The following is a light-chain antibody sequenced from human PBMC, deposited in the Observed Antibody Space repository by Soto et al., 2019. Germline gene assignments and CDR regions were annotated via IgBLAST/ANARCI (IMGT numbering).Light chain of an antibody. CDR1: QSISSW. Sequence: DIQMTQSPSTLSASVGDGVTMTWRASQSISSWLAWYQQKPGKAPKLLIYDASSLESGVPSRFSGSGSGTEFTLTISSLQPDDFATYYCQQYNSYSRWTFGQGTKVDNK. J-gene: IGKJ1*01. CDR2: DAS. CDR3: QQYNSYSRWT. V-gene: IGKV1-5*01.